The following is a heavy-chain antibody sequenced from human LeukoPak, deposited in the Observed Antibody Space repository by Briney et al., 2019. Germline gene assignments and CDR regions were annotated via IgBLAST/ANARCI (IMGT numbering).Heavy chain of an antibody. CDR3: AKGTYYDILTGRYYFDY. J-gene: IGHJ4*02. V-gene: IGHV3-9*01. Sequence: GGSLRLSCAASGFTFDDYAMHWVRQAPGKGLEWVSGISWNSGSIGYADSVKGRFTISRDNAKNSLYLQMNSLRAEDTALYYCAKGTYYDILTGRYYFDYWGQGTLVTVSS. D-gene: IGHD3-9*01. CDR1: GFTFDDYA. CDR2: ISWNSGSI.